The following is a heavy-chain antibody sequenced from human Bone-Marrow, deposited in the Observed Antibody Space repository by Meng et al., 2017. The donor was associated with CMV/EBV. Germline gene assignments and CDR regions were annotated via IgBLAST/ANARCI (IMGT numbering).Heavy chain of an antibody. J-gene: IGHJ4*02. CDR1: GFSFSRYV. CDR2: ISYDGRNK. Sequence: GESLKISCAASGFSFSRYVIHWVRQAPGKGLEWLAVISYDGRNKYYGDSVKGRFTISRDNSKNTLYLQMNSLRAEDTAVYYCAKGRLYGGNSHFDYWGQGTLVTVSS. V-gene: IGHV3-30*04. D-gene: IGHD4-23*01. CDR3: AKGRLYGGNSHFDY.